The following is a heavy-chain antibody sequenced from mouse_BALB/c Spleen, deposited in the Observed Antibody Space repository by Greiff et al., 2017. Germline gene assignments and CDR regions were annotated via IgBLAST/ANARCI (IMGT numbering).Heavy chain of an antibody. J-gene: IGHJ4*01. Sequence: LQQPGSELVRPGASVKLSCKASGYTFTSYWMHWVKQRPGQGLEWIGNIYPGSGSTNYDEKFKSKATLTVDKSSSTDYMQLSSLTSEESAVYCGARRGSYYYGAMDYWGQGTSVTVSS. D-gene: IGHD1-1*01. CDR1: GYTFTSYW. V-gene: IGHV1S22*01. CDR2: IYPGSGST. CDR3: ARRGSYYYGAMDY.